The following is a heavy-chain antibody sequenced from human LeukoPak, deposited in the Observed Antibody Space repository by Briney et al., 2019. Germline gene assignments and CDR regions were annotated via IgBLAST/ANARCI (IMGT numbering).Heavy chain of an antibody. CDR2: IIPIFGTA. CDR3: ARDTSTSAPYYYYYYMDV. V-gene: IGHV1-69*05. D-gene: IGHD2-2*01. Sequence: SVKVSCKASGGTFNSYAISWVRQAPGQGLEWMGGIIPIFGTANYAQKFQGRVTITTDESTSTAYMELSSLRSEDTAVYYCARDTSTSAPYYYYYYMDVWGKGTTVTVSS. J-gene: IGHJ6*03. CDR1: GGTFNSYA.